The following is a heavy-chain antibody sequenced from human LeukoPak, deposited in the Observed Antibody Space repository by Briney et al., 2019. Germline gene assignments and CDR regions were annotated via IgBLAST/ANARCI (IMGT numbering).Heavy chain of an antibody. Sequence: PGGSLRLSCAASGFTFSSYAMSGARQAPGKGLEGVSAISGSGGSTYYADSVKGRFTISRDNSKNTLYLQMNSLRAEDTAVYYCAKDLDGYYDSSGYSYYFDYWGQGTLVTVSS. CDR2: ISGSGGST. CDR3: AKDLDGYYDSSGYSYYFDY. V-gene: IGHV3-23*01. D-gene: IGHD3-22*01. CDR1: GFTFSSYA. J-gene: IGHJ4*02.